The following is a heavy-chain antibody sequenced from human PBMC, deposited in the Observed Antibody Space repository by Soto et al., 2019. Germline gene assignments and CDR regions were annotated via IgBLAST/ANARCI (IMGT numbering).Heavy chain of an antibody. V-gene: IGHV4-59*01. J-gene: IGHJ3*02. CDR2: IYYSGST. Sequence: QVQLQESGPGLVKPSETLSLTCTVSGGSISSYYWSWIRQPPGKGLEWIGYIYYSGSTTYNPSLKSRVTISVDTSKNQFSLKLSSVTAADTAVYYCAGGRYYDSSGSDGSAFDIWGQGTMVTVSS. D-gene: IGHD3-22*01. CDR3: AGGRYYDSSGSDGSAFDI. CDR1: GGSISSYY.